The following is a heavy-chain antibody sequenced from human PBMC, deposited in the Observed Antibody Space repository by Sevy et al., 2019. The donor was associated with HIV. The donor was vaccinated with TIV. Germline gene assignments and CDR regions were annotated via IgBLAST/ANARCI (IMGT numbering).Heavy chain of an antibody. CDR2: LSFGCGKI. Sequence: GESLKISCAVSGFNFNIYSMSWVRQAPGKGLEWVSTLSFGCGKINYADSVKGRFIISRDDSKNTLYLQMNSLRAEDTAVYFCAREGCTRPHDYSGQRTMVTVSS. CDR3: AREGCTRPHDY. J-gene: IGHJ4*02. V-gene: IGHV3-23*01. CDR1: GFNFNIYS. D-gene: IGHD2-8*01.